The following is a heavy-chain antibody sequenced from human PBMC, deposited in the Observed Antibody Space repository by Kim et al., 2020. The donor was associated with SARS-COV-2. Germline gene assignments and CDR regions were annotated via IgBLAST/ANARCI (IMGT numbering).Heavy chain of an antibody. CDR3: ARVIFGTAGDDY. Sequence: GGSLRLSCAVSGFIFSDHYMDWVRQAPGKGLEWVGRSRDKPNSYTTEYAASVKGRFTISRDDSKNSLYLQMNSLKTEDTAVYYCARVIFGTAGDDYWGQGTLVTVSS. CDR2: SRDKPNSYTT. D-gene: IGHD6-13*01. CDR1: GFIFSDHY. V-gene: IGHV3-72*01. J-gene: IGHJ4*02.